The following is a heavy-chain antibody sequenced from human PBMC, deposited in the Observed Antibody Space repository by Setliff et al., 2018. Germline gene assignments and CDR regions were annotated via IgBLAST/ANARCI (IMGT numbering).Heavy chain of an antibody. CDR1: GVSTRSYW. D-gene: IGHD3-22*01. CDR3: ARWHYYDNGATYAFDI. J-gene: IGHJ3*02. V-gene: IGHV4-59*01. CDR2: IXXXXXX. Sequence: PSETLSLTCSVSGVSTRSYWWSWIRQPPGKELEWIGYIXXXXXXXXNPSXXXXVTISIDTSKNQFSLYLTSVTAADTAVYYCARWHYYDNGATYAFDIWGQGTLVTVSS.